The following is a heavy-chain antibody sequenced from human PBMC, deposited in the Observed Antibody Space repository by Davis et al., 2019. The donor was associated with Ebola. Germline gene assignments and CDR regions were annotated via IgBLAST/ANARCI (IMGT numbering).Heavy chain of an antibody. Sequence: GESLKISCKDSGFRFSSHWIAWVRQMPGKGLEWMGIIYPGDSDTRYSPSFEGQVTISVDKSITTAYLQWSSLKASDTAMYYCASLRRTITGMDDGFDIWGQGTMVTVCS. CDR2: IYPGDSDT. V-gene: IGHV5-51*01. CDR3: ASLRRTITGMDDGFDI. D-gene: IGHD1-20*01. J-gene: IGHJ3*02. CDR1: GFRFSSHW.